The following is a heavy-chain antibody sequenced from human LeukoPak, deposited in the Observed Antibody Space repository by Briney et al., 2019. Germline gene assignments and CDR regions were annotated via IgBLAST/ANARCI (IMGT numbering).Heavy chain of an antibody. Sequence: GGSLRLSCAASGFTFSSYAMHWVRQAPGKGLEWVAVISYDGSNKYYADSVKGRFTISRDNAKNTLYLQMNSLRAEDTAVYYCARATNDAFDIWGQGTMVTVSS. V-gene: IGHV3-30-3*01. D-gene: IGHD1-1*01. CDR1: GFTFSSYA. CDR3: ARATNDAFDI. CDR2: ISYDGSNK. J-gene: IGHJ3*02.